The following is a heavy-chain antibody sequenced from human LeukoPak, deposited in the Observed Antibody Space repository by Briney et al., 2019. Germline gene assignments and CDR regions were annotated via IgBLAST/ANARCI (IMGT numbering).Heavy chain of an antibody. J-gene: IGHJ4*02. Sequence: GGSLRLSCAASGFTFSSYSMNWVRQAPGKGLEWVAVISYDGSNKYYADSVKGRFTISRDNSKNTLYLQMNSLRAEDTAVYYCAKGLAVAGNGYFDYWGQGTLVTVSS. V-gene: IGHV3-30*18. CDR2: ISYDGSNK. CDR3: AKGLAVAGNGYFDY. D-gene: IGHD6-19*01. CDR1: GFTFSSYS.